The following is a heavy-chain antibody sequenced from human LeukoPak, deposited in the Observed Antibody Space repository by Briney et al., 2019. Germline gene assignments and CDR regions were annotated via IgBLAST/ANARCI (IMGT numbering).Heavy chain of an antibody. Sequence: GASVKVSCKASGYTFTGYYMHWVRQAPGQGLEWMGWINPNSGGTNYAQKLQGRVTMTTDTSTSTAYMELRSLRSDDTAVYYCARGGAYYDGTNFDYWGQGTLVTVSS. CDR1: GYTFTGYY. CDR3: ARGGAYYDGTNFDY. CDR2: INPNSGGT. V-gene: IGHV1-2*02. J-gene: IGHJ4*02. D-gene: IGHD3-22*01.